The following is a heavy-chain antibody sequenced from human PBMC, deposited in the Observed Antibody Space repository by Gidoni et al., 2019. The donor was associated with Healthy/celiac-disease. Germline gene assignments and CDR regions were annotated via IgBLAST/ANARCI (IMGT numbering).Heavy chain of an antibody. D-gene: IGHD5-12*01. Sequence: VQLVESGGGVVQPGRSLRLSCAASGFTFSSSAMHWVRQAPGKGLDWVAVISYDGSNKYYADSVKCRFTISRDNSKNTLYLQMNSLRAEDTAVYYCARRSGYDEYYFDYWGQGTLVTVSS. CDR3: ARRSGYDEYYFDY. V-gene: IGHV3-30*01. J-gene: IGHJ4*02. CDR2: ISYDGSNK. CDR1: GFTFSSSA.